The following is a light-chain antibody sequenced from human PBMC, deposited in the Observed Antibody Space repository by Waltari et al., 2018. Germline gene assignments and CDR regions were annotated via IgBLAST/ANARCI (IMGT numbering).Light chain of an antibody. CDR1: QDSTSY. CDR3: QLSYTTPHT. V-gene: IGKV1-39*01. J-gene: IGKJ2*01. CDR2: FGS. Sequence: DIQMTQSPSSLSTSVGDRVTISCRASQDSTSYLNWYQQKAGKAPKLLITFGSTLQSGVSSRFSGSGSGTDFTLTITNVQPEDSAYYYCQLSYTTPHTFGQGTKVEIK.